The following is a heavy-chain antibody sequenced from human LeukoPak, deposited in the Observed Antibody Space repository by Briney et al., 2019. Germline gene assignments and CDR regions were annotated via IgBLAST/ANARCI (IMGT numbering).Heavy chain of an antibody. V-gene: IGHV3-30*02. D-gene: IGHD3-3*01. J-gene: IGHJ4*02. CDR2: IRYDGSNK. CDR1: GFTFSSYG. Sequence: GGSLRLSCAASGFTFSSYGMHWVRQAPGKGLEWVAFIRYDGSNKYYADSVKGQFTISRDNSKNTLYLQMNSLRAEDTAVYYCAKDQITIFGVVRRTDWGQGTLVTVSS. CDR3: AKDQITIFGVVRRTD.